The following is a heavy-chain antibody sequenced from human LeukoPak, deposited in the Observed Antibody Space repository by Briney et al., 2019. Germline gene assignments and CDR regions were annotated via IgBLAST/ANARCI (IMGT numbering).Heavy chain of an antibody. CDR3: ARGKTSQNIVTRKTYNWFDP. J-gene: IGHJ5*02. Sequence: GGSLRLSCGASGFTFSTYAMHWVRQAPGKGLEWVTVISYDGRNTNYADSVKGRFTISRDNAKDSLYLQMKSLRAEDTAVYYCARGKTSQNIVTRKTYNWFDPWGQGTLVTVSS. V-gene: IGHV3-30*04. CDR1: GFTFSTYA. D-gene: IGHD2/OR15-2a*01. CDR2: ISYDGRNT.